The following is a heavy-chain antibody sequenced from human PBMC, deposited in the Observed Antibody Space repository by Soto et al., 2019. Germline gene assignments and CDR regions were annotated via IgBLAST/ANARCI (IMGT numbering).Heavy chain of an antibody. CDR2: ISGSGANT. Sequence: EVQLLESGGGLVQPGGSLRLSCAASRFTFSTYAMSWVRQAPGKGLEWVSDISGSGANTYYADSVKGRFTISRDNSKNTLYLQMHSLRAEDTAVYCCAEAAMVRGGGWFDPWGKGTLVTVSS. V-gene: IGHV3-23*01. CDR1: RFTFSTYA. J-gene: IGHJ5*02. CDR3: AEAAMVRGGGWFDP. D-gene: IGHD3-10*01.